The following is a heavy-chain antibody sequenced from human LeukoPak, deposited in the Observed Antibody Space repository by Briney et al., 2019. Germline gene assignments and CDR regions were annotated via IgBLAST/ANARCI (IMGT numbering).Heavy chain of an antibody. J-gene: IGHJ4*02. CDR3: ARLINEFFGLDY. V-gene: IGHV4-38-2*02. CDR2: IYHSGST. Sequence: PSETLSLTCTVSGYSISSGYYWGWIRQPPGKGLEWIGSIYHSGSTYYNPSLKSRVTISVDTSKNQFSLKLSSVTAADTAVYYCARLINEFFGLDYWGQGTLVTVSS. D-gene: IGHD3-3*01. CDR1: GYSISSGYY.